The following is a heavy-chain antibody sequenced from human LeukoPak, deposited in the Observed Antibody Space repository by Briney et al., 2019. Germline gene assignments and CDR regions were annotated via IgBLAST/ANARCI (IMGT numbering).Heavy chain of an antibody. V-gene: IGHV3-74*01. CDR2: INSDGSST. Sequence: PGGSLRLSCAASGFTFSSYWMHWVRQAPGKGLVWVSRINSDGSSTIYADSVKGRFTISRDNSKNTLYLQMSSLRAEDTAVYHCAKDRRLRYYYDSSGYYLVSFCLPFDYWGQGTLVTVSS. CDR3: AKDRRLRYYYDSSGYYLVSFCLPFDY. CDR1: GFTFSSYW. J-gene: IGHJ4*02. D-gene: IGHD3-22*01.